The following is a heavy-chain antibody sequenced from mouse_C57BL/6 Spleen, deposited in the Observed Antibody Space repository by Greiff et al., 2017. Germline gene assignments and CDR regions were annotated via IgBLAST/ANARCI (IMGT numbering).Heavy chain of an antibody. CDR3: AKRGWLRTVLCGLGY. Sequence: VQLQQPGAELVKPGASVKLSCKASGYTFTSYWMHWVKQRPGRGLEWIGRIDPNSGGTKYNEKFKGKATLTVDKPSSTAYMQLSSLTSGESSVYDGAKRGWLRTVLCGLGYWGQGTSVTVSS. D-gene: IGHD2-3*01. J-gene: IGHJ4*01. CDR2: IDPNSGGT. V-gene: IGHV1-72*01. CDR1: GYTFTSYW.